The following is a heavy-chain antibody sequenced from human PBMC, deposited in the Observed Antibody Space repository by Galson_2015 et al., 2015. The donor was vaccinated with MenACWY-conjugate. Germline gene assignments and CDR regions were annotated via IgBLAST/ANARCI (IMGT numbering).Heavy chain of an antibody. V-gene: IGHV3-23*01. CDR1: GFTFSSYD. CDR3: AKAGMGPTLLYPFDY. Sequence: SLRLSCAASGFTFSSYDMSWVRQTPGKGLEWVSGISGSGGSTYYAGSVKGRLTISRDNSKNTLYVQMNSLRADDTAVYYCAKAGMGPTLLYPFDYWGQGTLVTVSS. D-gene: IGHD1-26*01. J-gene: IGHJ4*02. CDR2: ISGSGGST.